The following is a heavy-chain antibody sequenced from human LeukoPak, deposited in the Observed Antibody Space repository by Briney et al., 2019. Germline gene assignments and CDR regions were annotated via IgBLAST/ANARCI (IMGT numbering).Heavy chain of an antibody. V-gene: IGHV4-59*11. Sequence: PSETLSLTCNVSGGSIRSHYWSWVRQPPGKGLEWIGYIYDGGSTDYSPSLKSRVTMSIDTSTNQISLKLTSVSAADTAVYFCSISSPAGYYYYVDVWGKGTTVTVSS. CDR3: SISSPAGYYYYVDV. CDR2: IYDGGST. CDR1: GGSIRSHY. J-gene: IGHJ6*03.